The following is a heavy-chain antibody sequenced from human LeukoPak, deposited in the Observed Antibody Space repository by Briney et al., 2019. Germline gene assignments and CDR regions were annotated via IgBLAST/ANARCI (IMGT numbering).Heavy chain of an antibody. V-gene: IGHV3-48*03. CDR1: GFTFSSYE. J-gene: IGHJ5*02. D-gene: IGHD3-10*01. CDR2: ITGSGSTI. CDR3: ARDKVWFGARFDP. Sequence: GGSLRLSCAASGFTFSSYEMNWLRQAPGKGLEWVSSITGSGSTIHYADSVKGRFTISRDNAKNSLYLQMNSLRAEDTAVYYCARDKVWFGARFDPWGQGTLVTVSS.